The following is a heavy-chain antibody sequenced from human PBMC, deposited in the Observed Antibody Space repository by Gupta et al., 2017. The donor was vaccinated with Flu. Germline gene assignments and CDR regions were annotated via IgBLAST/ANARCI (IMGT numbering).Heavy chain of an antibody. D-gene: IGHD3-22*01. CDR1: GFTFNRFA. CDR2: ISSYRTNI. Sequence: EVQMVESGGGLVKPGGSLRLSCAASGFTFNRFAMNWARPTPGRGLEWVSSISSYRTNIYHADSVKGRFTISRDNARNSLYLQMNSLRAEDTGVYYCARGSSYYYDSSGYYLEYWGQGTLVTVSS. V-gene: IGHV3-21*02. J-gene: IGHJ4*02. CDR3: ARGSSYYYDSSGYYLEY.